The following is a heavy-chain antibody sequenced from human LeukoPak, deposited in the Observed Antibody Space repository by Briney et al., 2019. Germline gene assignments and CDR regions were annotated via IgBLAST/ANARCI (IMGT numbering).Heavy chain of an antibody. D-gene: IGHD4-23*01. Sequence: GGSLRLSCAASGFTFSTYAMSWVRQAPGKGPEWVSGITDTGSRTYYADSMKGRFTVSRDNSRSTLYLQMRSLRAEDTAVYYCANSPYVGDHGGPSAWGQGALVIASS. V-gene: IGHV3-23*01. CDR3: ANSPYVGDHGGPSA. CDR1: GFTFSTYA. CDR2: ITDTGSRT. J-gene: IGHJ5*02.